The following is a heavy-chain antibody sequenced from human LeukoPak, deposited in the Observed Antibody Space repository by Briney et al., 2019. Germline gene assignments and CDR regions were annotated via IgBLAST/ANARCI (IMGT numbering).Heavy chain of an antibody. CDR2: ISSSGSTI. D-gene: IGHD3-22*01. Sequence: GGSLRLSCAASGFTVCSNHMTWVRRAPGKGLEWVSYISSSGSTIYYADSVKGRFTISRDNAKNSLYLQMNSLRAEDTAVYYCARGPLYYDSWGQGTLVTVSS. CDR3: ARGPLYYDS. V-gene: IGHV3-48*03. CDR1: GFTVCSNH. J-gene: IGHJ4*02.